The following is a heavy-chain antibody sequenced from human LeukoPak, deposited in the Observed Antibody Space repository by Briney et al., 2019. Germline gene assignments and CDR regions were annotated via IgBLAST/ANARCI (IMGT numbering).Heavy chain of an antibody. CDR1: GGSISTYY. D-gene: IGHD3-10*01. Sequence: SETLSFTCTVSGGSISTYYWSWIRQPPGKGLEWIGYIYYSGSANYNPSLKSRVTISVDTSKNQFSLKLSSVTAADTAVYYCARSYGSGNYFDYWGQGTLVTVSS. V-gene: IGHV4-59*01. CDR2: IYYSGSA. CDR3: ARSYGSGNYFDY. J-gene: IGHJ4*02.